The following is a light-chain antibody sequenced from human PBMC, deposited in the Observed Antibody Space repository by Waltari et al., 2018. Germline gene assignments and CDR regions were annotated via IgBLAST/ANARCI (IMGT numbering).Light chain of an antibody. CDR3: AAWDGSLSGWL. V-gene: IGLV1-47*01. J-gene: IGLJ3*02. CDR1: GSNLRTNY. Sequence: QSVLTQPPSASGTPGRGVTLSWCGSGSNLRTNYLYWSQQSPGPAPKHLMYRNDQRPSGVPDRFSGSKSGTSGSLAISGLRSEDEADYYCAAWDGSLSGWLFGGGTKLTVL. CDR2: RND.